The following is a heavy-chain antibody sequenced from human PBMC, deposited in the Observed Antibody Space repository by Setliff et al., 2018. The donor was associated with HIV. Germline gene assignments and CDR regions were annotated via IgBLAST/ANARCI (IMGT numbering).Heavy chain of an antibody. CDR1: GFSISTGHY. J-gene: IGHJ4*02. V-gene: IGHV4-38-2*02. D-gene: IGHD3-10*01. Sequence: PSETLSLTCTVSGFSISTGHYWGWIRQPPGKGLEWIASVYYSGSTYYNTSLKSRVTISVDTPKNQFSLKLSSVTAADTAVYYCARDPWVRGVIMAPDYWGQGTLVTVSS. CDR3: ARDPWVRGVIMAPDY. CDR2: VYYSGST.